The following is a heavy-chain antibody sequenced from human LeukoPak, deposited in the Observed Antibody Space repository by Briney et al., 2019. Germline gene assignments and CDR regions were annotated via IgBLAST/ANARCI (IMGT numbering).Heavy chain of an antibody. CDR2: ISSSSSYI. J-gene: IGHJ6*03. D-gene: IGHD2-2*01. V-gene: IGHV3-21*01. CDR3: ARGRTGYQLLPTKKDYSYYYMDV. CDR1: GFSFSSYN. Sequence: GSLRLSCAASGFSFSSYNMNWVRQAPGKGLEWVSFISSSSSYIYYVDSVKGRFTIPRDNAKNSLYLQMNSLRAEDTAVYYCARGRTGYQLLPTKKDYSYYYMDVWDKGTTVTVSS.